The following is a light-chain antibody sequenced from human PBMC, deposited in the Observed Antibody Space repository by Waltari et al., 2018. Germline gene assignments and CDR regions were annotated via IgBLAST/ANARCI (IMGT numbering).Light chain of an antibody. CDR1: QTISRY. J-gene: IGKJ1*01. CDR2: AAS. Sequence: DIQMTQSPSSLSASVGDRVTITCRASQTISRYLNWYQQKPGKAPNLLIYAASSLQSGVPSWFSGSGSGRDFTLIITSLQPEEFATYYCQQSYSFTRTFGQGTKVEIK. CDR3: QQSYSFTRT. V-gene: IGKV1-39*01.